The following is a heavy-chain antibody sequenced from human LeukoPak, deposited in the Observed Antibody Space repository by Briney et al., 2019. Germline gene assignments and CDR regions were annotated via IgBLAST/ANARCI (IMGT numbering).Heavy chain of an antibody. D-gene: IGHD5-12*01. V-gene: IGHV3-30*18. Sequence: GGSLRLSCAASGFTFSSYAMHWVRQAPGKGLEWVAVISYDGSNKYYADSVKGRFTISRDNSKNTLYLQMNSLRAEDTAVYYCAKRTLGATISGGFYYYYGMDVWGQGTTVTVSS. J-gene: IGHJ6*02. CDR2: ISYDGSNK. CDR3: AKRTLGATISGGFYYYYGMDV. CDR1: GFTFSSYA.